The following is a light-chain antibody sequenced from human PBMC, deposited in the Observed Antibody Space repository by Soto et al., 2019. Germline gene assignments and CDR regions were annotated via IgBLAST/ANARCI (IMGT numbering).Light chain of an antibody. CDR3: QQYSSSPYT. V-gene: IGKV3-20*01. Sequence: EIVLTQSPGTLSLSPGERVTLSCRASQSVRRNFLAWYQQKPGQSPRLLIYGASTRATGIPDRFSGSGSGTDFALTISRLEPEDFAMYYCQQYSSSPYTFGQGTKLRIK. CDR1: QSVRRNF. CDR2: GAS. J-gene: IGKJ2*01.